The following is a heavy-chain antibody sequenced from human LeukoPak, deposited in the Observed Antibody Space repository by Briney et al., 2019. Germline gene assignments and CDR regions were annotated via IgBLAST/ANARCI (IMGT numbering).Heavy chain of an antibody. CDR2: ISSSGSTI. J-gene: IGHJ4*02. CDR1: GFTFSSYE. D-gene: IGHD2-21*01. V-gene: IGHV3-48*03. CDR3: ARVGPIWWSHATFDY. Sequence: GGSVRLSCAASGFTFSSYEMNWVRQAPGKGLEWVSYISSSGSTIYYADSVKGRFTISRDNAKNSLYLQMNSLRAEDTAVYYCARVGPIWWSHATFDYWGQGTLVTVSS.